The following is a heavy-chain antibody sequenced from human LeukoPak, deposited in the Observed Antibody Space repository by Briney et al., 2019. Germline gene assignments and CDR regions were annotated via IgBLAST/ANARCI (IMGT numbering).Heavy chain of an antibody. V-gene: IGHV3-23*01. D-gene: IGHD2-2*01. CDR3: ARGALYCSSTSCYGDRFDP. J-gene: IGHJ5*02. CDR2: ISGSGGST. CDR1: GFTFSNSW. Sequence: GGSLRLSCAASGFTFSNSWMSWVRQAPGKGLEWVSAISGSGGSTYYADSVKGRFTISRDNSKNTLYLQMNSLRAEDTAVYYCARGALYCSSTSCYGDRFDPWGQGTLVTVSS.